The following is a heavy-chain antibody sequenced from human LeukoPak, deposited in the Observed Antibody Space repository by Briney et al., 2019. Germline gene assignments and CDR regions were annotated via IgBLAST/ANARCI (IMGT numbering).Heavy chain of an antibody. CDR3: ARLFYYDDSKSFDY. CDR1: GYTFSNYW. J-gene: IGHJ4*02. D-gene: IGHD3-22*01. CDR2: IYPGDSDT. V-gene: IGHV5-51*01. Sequence: PGESLQISCTGSGYTFSNYWIVWVRQMPEKGLEWVGIIYPGDSDTTYSPSFQGPVTISADTSIRSAFLQWSNLRASDTAIYYCARLFYYDDSKSFDYWGQGTPVTVSS.